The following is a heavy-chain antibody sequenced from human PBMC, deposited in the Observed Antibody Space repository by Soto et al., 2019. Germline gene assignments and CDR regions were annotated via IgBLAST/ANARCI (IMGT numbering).Heavy chain of an antibody. CDR2: VSSTGST. V-gene: IGHV4-61*01. CDR3: ARSPDY. Sequence: SETLSLTCTVSGASVSSGSNYWSWIRQSPGKGLEWIVSVSSTGSTVYNPSLTSRVTVSLDTSKNQFSLKLSSVTAADTAVYYCARSPDYWGQGTLVTVSS. CDR1: GASVSSGSNY. J-gene: IGHJ4*02.